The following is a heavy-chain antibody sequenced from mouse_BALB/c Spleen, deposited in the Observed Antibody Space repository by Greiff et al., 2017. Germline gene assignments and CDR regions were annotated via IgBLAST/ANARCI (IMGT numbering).Heavy chain of an antibody. D-gene: IGHD2-10*02. CDR3: ARSGYGNYNWFAY. V-gene: IGHV1-77*01. CDR1: GYTFTDYY. Sequence: QVQLQQSGAELARPGASVKLSCKASGYTFTDYYINWVKQRTGQGLEWIGEIYPGSGNTYYNEKFKGKATLTADKSSSTAYMQLSSLTSEDSAVYFCARSGYGNYNWFAYWGQGTLVTVSA. CDR2: IYPGSGNT. J-gene: IGHJ3*01.